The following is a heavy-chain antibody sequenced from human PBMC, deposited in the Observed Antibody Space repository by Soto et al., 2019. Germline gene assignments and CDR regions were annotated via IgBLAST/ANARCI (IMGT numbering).Heavy chain of an antibody. CDR2: IIPMFGTA. Sequence: QVQLVQSGAEVKKPGSSVKVSCKASGGTLSSYKISWVRQAPGQGLQWMGAIIPMFGTASYAQKFQGRVTLRADEATSTAYMDLSGLRSEATAVYYGARDLPDYDNSDEVRVVVHSWGPGTRVTVSS. CDR1: GGTLSSYK. V-gene: IGHV1-69*01. D-gene: IGHD3-22*01. J-gene: IGHJ3*02. CDR3: ARDLPDYDNSDEVRVVVHS.